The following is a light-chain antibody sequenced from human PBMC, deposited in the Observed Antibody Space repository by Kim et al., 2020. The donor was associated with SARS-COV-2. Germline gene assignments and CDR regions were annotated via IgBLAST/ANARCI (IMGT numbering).Light chain of an antibody. J-gene: IGKJ1*01. Sequence: EIVMTQSPATLSVSPGERVTPSCRASQSISSNLGWYQQKPGQAPRLLIYGASTRATGIPARFSGSGSGTEFTLTISSLQSEDFAVYCCQQYNDWPWTFGQGTKVDIK. CDR1: QSISSN. CDR2: GAS. V-gene: IGKV3-15*01. CDR3: QQYNDWPWT.